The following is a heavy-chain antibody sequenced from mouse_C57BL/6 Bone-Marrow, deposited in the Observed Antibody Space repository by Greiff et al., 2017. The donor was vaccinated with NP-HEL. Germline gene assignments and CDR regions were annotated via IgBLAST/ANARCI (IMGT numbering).Heavy chain of an antibody. CDR1: GYTFTSYW. CDR3: ARSELPYWYFDV. D-gene: IGHD2-1*01. CDR2: IDPSDSYT. V-gene: IGHV1-59*01. Sequence: VQLQQPGAELVRPGTSVKLSCKASGYTFTSYWMHWVKQRPGQGLEWIGVIDPSDSYTNYNQKFKGKATLTVDTSSSTAYMQLSSLTSEDSAVYYCARSELPYWYFDVWGTGTTVTVSS. J-gene: IGHJ1*03.